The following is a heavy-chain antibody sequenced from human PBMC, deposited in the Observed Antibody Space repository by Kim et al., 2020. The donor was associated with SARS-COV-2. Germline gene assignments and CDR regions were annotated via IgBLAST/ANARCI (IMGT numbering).Heavy chain of an antibody. D-gene: IGHD6-13*01. CDR3: AKDMAAAGLFYF. CDR1: GFAFNTYA. CDR2: ISGSGRTP. J-gene: IGHJ4*02. V-gene: IGHV3-23*01. Sequence: GGSLRLSCAASGFAFNTYAMSWVRLAPGKGLAWVSTISGSGRTPYYADSVKGRFTISRDNSKTTIYLQMNSLRVEDTAVYYCAKDMAAAGLFYFWGQGSRVSVSS.